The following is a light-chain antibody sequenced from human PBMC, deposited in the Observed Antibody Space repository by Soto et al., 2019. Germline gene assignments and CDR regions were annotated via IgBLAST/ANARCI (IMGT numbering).Light chain of an antibody. V-gene: IGKV3-20*01. CDR3: QQYGSSQWT. Sequence: EIMMTQSPATLSVSPGERATLSCRASQSVSSNLAWYQQKPGQAPRLLIYGASSRATGIPDRFSGSGSGTDFTLTISRLEPEDFAVYCCQQYGSSQWTFGQGTKVEIK. CDR1: QSVSSN. J-gene: IGKJ1*01. CDR2: GAS.